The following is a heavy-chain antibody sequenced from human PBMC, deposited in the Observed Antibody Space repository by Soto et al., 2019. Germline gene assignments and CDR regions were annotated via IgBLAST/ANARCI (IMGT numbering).Heavy chain of an antibody. D-gene: IGHD6-19*01. J-gene: IGHJ5*02. V-gene: IGHV6-1*01. CDR3: TRTMAVAVWFAP. CDR2: TYYRSKWYN. Sequence: PSQTLSLTCAISGDSVSSDSAAWNWIRQSPSRGLEWLGRTYYRSKWYNDYAVSVKSRITINPDTSKNLFSLQLNSATPEDTAVYYCTRTMAVAVWFAPWGQGTLVTVSS. CDR1: GDSVSSDSAA.